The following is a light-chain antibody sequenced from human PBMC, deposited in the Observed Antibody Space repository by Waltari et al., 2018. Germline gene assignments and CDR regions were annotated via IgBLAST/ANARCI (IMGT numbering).Light chain of an antibody. Sequence: QSALTQPASVSGSPGQSLTISCTGTPYYLGFYAYVPWYQQHLGRAPKLIIYDVRERPSGVSDRFSGSKSGNTASLIISGLQADDEADYYCSSHTTRSTWVFGGGTKLTVL. CDR2: DVR. J-gene: IGLJ3*02. CDR1: PYYLGFYAY. CDR3: SSHTTRSTWV. V-gene: IGLV2-14*03.